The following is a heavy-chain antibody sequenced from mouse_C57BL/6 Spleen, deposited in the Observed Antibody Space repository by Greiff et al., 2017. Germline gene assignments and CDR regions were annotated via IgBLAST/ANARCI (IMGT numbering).Heavy chain of an antibody. CDR1: GYAFSSSW. J-gene: IGHJ2*01. V-gene: IGHV1-82*01. CDR2: IYPGDGDT. CDR3: ATGGGRGYYFDY. Sequence: VKLQESGPELVKPGASVKISCKASGYAFSSSWMNWVKQRPGKGLEWIGRIYPGDGDTNYNGKFKGKATLTADKSSSTAYMQLSSLTSEDSAVYFCATGGGRGYYFDYWGQGTTLTVSS.